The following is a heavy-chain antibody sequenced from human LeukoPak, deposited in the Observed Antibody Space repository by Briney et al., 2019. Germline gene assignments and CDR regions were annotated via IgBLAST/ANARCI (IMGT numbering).Heavy chain of an antibody. CDR1: GYTFTGYY. J-gene: IGHJ4*02. CDR2: ISTYNANT. D-gene: IGHD4-23*01. V-gene: IGHV1-18*04. Sequence: GASVKVSCKASGYTFTGYYMHWVRQAPGQGLEWMGWISTYNANTNYAQKLQGRVTMITDTSTGTVYMELRSLRSDDTAVYYCARAYGGDSELDYWGQGTLVTVSS. CDR3: ARAYGGDSELDY.